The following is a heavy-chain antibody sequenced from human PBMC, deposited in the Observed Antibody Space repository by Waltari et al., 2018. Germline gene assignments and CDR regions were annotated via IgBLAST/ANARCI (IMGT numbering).Heavy chain of an antibody. J-gene: IGHJ4*02. V-gene: IGHV4-31*03. CDR2: IYYSGST. Sequence: QVQLQESGPGLVKPSQTLSLTCTVSGGSISSGGYYWSWIRQHPGKGLEWIGYIYYSGSTYDNPYLKSGVSIALETGKNQFHVKLRAVTAADTAVYYCARALVRTQATYFDYWGQGTLVTVSS. CDR3: ARALVRTQATYFDY. CDR1: GGSISSGGYY.